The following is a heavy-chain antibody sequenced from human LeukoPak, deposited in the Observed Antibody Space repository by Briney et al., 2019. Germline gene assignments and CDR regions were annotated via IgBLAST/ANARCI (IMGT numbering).Heavy chain of an antibody. J-gene: IGHJ4*02. Sequence: SETLSLTCTVSGDSISSGNYYWSWIRQPAGKGLEWIGRTYTSGSTNYNPSLKSRVTISVDTSKNQFSLKLSSVTAADTAVYYCARDWGLGTFDYWGQGTLVTVSS. V-gene: IGHV4-61*02. CDR3: ARDWGLGTFDY. D-gene: IGHD3-16*01. CDR1: GDSISSGNYY. CDR2: TYTSGST.